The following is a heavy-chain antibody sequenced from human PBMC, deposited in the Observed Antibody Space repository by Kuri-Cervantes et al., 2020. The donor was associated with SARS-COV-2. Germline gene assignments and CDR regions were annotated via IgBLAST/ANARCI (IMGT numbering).Heavy chain of an antibody. J-gene: IGHJ6*02. Sequence: GEALKISCAASGFTFSSYAMSWVRQAPGKGLEWVSAISGSGGYTYYADSVKGRFTISRGNSKNTLSLQMNSLRAEDTAVYYCARSPRCSTTSCYYGMDVWGPGTTVTVSS. D-gene: IGHD2-2*01. CDR1: GFTFSSYA. V-gene: IGHV3-23*01. CDR2: ISGSGGYT. CDR3: ARSPRCSTTSCYYGMDV.